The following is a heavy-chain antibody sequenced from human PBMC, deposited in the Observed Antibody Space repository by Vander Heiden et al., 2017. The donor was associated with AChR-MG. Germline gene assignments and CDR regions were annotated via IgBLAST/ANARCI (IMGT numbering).Heavy chain of an antibody. J-gene: IGHJ3*02. CDR2: ISYDGSNK. D-gene: IGHD1-26*01. V-gene: IGHV3-30*18. CDR3: AKLGAGAFDI. Sequence: KGLEWVAVISYDGSNKYYADSVKGRFTISRDNSKNTLYLQMNSLRAEDTAVYYCAKLGAGAFDIWGQGTMVTVSS.